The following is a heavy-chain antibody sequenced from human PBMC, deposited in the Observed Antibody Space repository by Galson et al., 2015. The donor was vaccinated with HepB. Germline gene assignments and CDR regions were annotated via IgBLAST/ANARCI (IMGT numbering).Heavy chain of an antibody. CDR2: INPNRGGT. Sequence: SVKVSCKASGYTFSGYHIHWVRQAPGEGLEWMGRINPNRGGTNYAQKFQGRVAMTRDTSITTAYMELSRLRSDDTAVYYCARDRDGDQYYFDYWGQGTLVTVSS. D-gene: IGHD4-17*01. V-gene: IGHV1-2*06. CDR1: GYTFSGYH. CDR3: ARDRDGDQYYFDY. J-gene: IGHJ4*02.